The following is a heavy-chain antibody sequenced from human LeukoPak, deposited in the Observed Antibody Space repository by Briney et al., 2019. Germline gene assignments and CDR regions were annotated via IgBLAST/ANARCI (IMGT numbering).Heavy chain of an antibody. D-gene: IGHD4-17*01. Sequence: SVKVSCKASGGTFSSYAISWVRQAPGQGLEWMGGIIPIFGTANYAQKFQGRVTITADESTSTAYMELSSLRSEDTAVYYCARFRVRDYGYYYGMDVWGQGTTVTVSS. CDR3: ARFRVRDYGYYYGMDV. V-gene: IGHV1-69*13. CDR1: GGTFSSYA. J-gene: IGHJ6*02. CDR2: IIPIFGTA.